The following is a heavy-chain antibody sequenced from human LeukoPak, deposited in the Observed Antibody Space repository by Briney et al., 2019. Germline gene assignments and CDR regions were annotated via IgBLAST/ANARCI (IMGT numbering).Heavy chain of an antibody. Sequence: GGSLRLSCAASGFTFDDYAMHWVRQAPGKGLEWVSGISWNSGSIGYADSVKGRFTISRDNSKNTLYLQMNSLRPEDTAVYYCAKTSRSGYYFDYWGQGTLVTVSS. CDR3: AKTSRSGYYFDY. V-gene: IGHV3-9*01. CDR1: GFTFDDYA. D-gene: IGHD5-12*01. CDR2: ISWNSGSI. J-gene: IGHJ4*02.